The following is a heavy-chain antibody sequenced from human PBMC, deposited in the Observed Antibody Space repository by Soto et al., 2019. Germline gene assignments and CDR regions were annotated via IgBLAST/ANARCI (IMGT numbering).Heavy chain of an antibody. Sequence: ASVKVSCKASGYTFTSYGISWVRQAPGQGPEWMGRISTYNGNTNYVQKLQGRVTMTTDTSTNTAYMELSSLRSEDTAVYYCARERGSSWSLYYYYYGMDVWGQGTTVTVSS. V-gene: IGHV1-18*01. J-gene: IGHJ6*02. D-gene: IGHD6-13*01. CDR2: ISTYNGNT. CDR3: ARERGSSWSLYYYYYGMDV. CDR1: GYTFTSYG.